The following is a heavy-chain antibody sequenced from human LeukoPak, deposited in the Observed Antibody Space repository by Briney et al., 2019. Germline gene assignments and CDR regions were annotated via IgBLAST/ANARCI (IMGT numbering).Heavy chain of an antibody. CDR2: IWYDGSNK. CDR3: ARKGGYSFHFDY. J-gene: IGHJ4*02. Sequence: GRSLRLSCAASGFTFNSYGMHWVRQAPGKGLEWVAVIWYDGSNKYYADSVKGRFTISRDNSKNTLYLQMNSLRAEDTAVYYCARKGGYSFHFDYWGQGTLVTVSS. V-gene: IGHV3-33*01. CDR1: GFTFNSYG. D-gene: IGHD5-18*01.